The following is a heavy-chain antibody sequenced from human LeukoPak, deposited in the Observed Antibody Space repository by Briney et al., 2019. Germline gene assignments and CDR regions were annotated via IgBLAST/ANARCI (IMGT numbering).Heavy chain of an antibody. CDR1: GGSISSRSYY. CDR2: IYYSGST. J-gene: IGHJ4*02. V-gene: IGHV4-39*02. CDR3: ARDGGSGSYYDFDY. Sequence: PSETLSLTCTVSGGSISSRSYYWGWSRQPPGKGREWIESIYYSGSTYYNPSLKSRLTLPVDTSKNQFSLKLSSLTAADTAVYYCARDGGSGSYYDFDYWGQGTLVTVSS. D-gene: IGHD3-10*01.